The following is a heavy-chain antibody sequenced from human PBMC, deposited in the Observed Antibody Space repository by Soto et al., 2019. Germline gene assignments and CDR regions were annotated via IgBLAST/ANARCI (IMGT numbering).Heavy chain of an antibody. D-gene: IGHD5-12*01. CDR1: GYTFISYG. CDR3: AREGRDGYNYEYGRDV. CDR2: ISAYNGNI. J-gene: IGHJ6*02. Sequence: QVQLVQSGAEVKKPGASVKVSCKTSGYTFISYGITWVRQAPGQGLEWMGWISAYNGNINYAQNLQGRVTMTTDTSTTTAYMELRSLRSDDTAVYYCAREGRDGYNYEYGRDVWGQGTTVTVSS. V-gene: IGHV1-18*01.